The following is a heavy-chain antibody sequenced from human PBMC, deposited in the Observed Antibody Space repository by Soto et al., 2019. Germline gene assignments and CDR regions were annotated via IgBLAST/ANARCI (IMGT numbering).Heavy chain of an antibody. D-gene: IGHD2-2*01. Sequence: QVQLVESGGGVVQPGRSLRLSCAASGFTFSSYGMHWVRQAPGKGLEWVAVIWYDGSNKYYADSVKGRFTISRDNSKNTLELQMNSLRAEDTAVYYCARDIVVVPAAMAGVDYYYYGMDVWGQGTTVTVSS. CDR1: GFTFSSYG. J-gene: IGHJ6*02. V-gene: IGHV3-33*01. CDR3: ARDIVVVPAAMAGVDYYYYGMDV. CDR2: IWYDGSNK.